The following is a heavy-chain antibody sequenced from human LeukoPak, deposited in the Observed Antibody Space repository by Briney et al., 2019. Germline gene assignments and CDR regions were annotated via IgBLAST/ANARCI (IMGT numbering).Heavy chain of an antibody. D-gene: IGHD1-26*01. J-gene: IGHJ4*02. CDR2: ISDRSGST. Sequence: GGSLRLSCAASGFAFRSFAMSWVRQAPGKGLEWVLGISDRSGSTYYADSVKGRFIISRDNSKNTLYLQMNSLRAEDTAVYYCAKDFSGSYYNAFDYWGQGTLVTVSS. CDR3: AKDFSGSYYNAFDY. CDR1: GFAFRSFA. V-gene: IGHV3-23*01.